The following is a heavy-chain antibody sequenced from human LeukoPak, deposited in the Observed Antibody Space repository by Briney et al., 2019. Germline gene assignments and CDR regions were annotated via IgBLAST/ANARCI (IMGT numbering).Heavy chain of an antibody. CDR2: VGGDGRHT. CDR1: GFIFNTYV. CDR3: AKNGPSGEDYGDYH. V-gene: IGHV3-23*01. J-gene: IGHJ5*02. Sequence: PGGSLRLSCAASGFIFNTYVMSWVRQAPGKGLEWVSSVGGDGRHTYYADSVKGRFTISRDNSKNTLYLQMNSLRAEDTAVYYCAKNGPSGEDYGDYHWGQGTLVTVSS. D-gene: IGHD4-17*01.